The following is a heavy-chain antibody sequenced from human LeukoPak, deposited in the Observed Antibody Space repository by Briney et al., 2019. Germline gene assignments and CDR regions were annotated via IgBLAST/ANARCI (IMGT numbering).Heavy chain of an antibody. CDR2: VTASGVDT. J-gene: IGHJ4*02. CDR3: AKSDYGYYFDY. CDR1: GFTFSDYY. V-gene: IGHV3-23*01. D-gene: IGHD4-17*01. Sequence: PGGSLRLSCAASGFTFSDYYMNWIRQAPGKGLEWVSAVTASGVDTFYADSVKGRFTVSRDNSKNTLYLHMNSLRAEDTAVYYCAKSDYGYYFDYWGQGILVTVSS.